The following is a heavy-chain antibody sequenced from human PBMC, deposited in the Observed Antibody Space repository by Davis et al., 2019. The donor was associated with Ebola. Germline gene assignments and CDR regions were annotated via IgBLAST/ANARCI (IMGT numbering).Heavy chain of an antibody. CDR1: GFTFSTYW. D-gene: IGHD1-1*01. V-gene: IGHV3-74*01. CDR3: AKARRAIPKDNLDD. J-gene: IGHJ4*02. Sequence: HTGGSLRLSCAASGFTFSTYWMHWVRQVPEKGLVWVSRIKGDGSSTSYADSVKGRFTVSRDNFNNTLYLQMDTLRIEDTALYYCAKARRAIPKDNLDDWGQGTLVTVSS. CDR2: IKGDGSST.